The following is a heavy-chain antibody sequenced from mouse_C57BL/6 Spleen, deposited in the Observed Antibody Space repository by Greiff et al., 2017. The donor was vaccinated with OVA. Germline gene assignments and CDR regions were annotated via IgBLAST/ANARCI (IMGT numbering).Heavy chain of an antibody. V-gene: IGHV1-69*01. CDR3: ARRTVGYYAMDY. Sequence: VQLQQPGAELVMPGASVKLSCKASGYTFTSYWMHWVKQRPGQGLEWIGEIDPSDSYTNYNQKFKGKSTLTVDKSSSTAYMQLSSLTSEDSAVYYCARRTVGYYAMDYWGQGTSVTVSS. CDR2: IDPSDSYT. D-gene: IGHD1-1*01. CDR1: GYTFTSYW. J-gene: IGHJ4*01.